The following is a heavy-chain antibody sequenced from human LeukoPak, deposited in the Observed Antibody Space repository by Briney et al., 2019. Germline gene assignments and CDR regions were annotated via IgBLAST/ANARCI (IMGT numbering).Heavy chain of an antibody. CDR3: ASSDLTVGPDY. CDR2: IYTSGST. Sequence: PSETLSLTCTVSGGSISSYYWSWIRQPAGKGLEWIGRIYTSGSTNYNPSLKSRVTISVDTSKNQFSLKLSSVTAADTAVYYCASSDLTVGPDYWGQGTLVTVSS. J-gene: IGHJ4*02. D-gene: IGHD4-23*01. V-gene: IGHV4-4*07. CDR1: GGSISSYY.